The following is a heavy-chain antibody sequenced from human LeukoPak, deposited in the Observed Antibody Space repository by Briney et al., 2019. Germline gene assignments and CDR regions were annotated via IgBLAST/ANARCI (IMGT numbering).Heavy chain of an antibody. CDR2: INHSGST. Sequence: SEALSLTCAVYGGSFSGYYWSWIRQPPGKGLEWIGEINHSGSTNYNPSLKSRVTISVDTSKNQFSLKLSSVTAEDTAVYYCAKGAAGGSGSYYQKNWFDPWGQGTLVTVSS. CDR1: GGSFSGYY. V-gene: IGHV4-34*01. J-gene: IGHJ5*02. D-gene: IGHD3-10*01. CDR3: AKGAAGGSGSYYQKNWFDP.